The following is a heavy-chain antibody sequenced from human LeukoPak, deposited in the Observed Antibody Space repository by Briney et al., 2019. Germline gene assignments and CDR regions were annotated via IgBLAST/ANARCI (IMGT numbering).Heavy chain of an antibody. CDR2: ISFHGTDT. J-gene: IGHJ5*02. CDR3: VRDMATGRFDP. Sequence: GGSLRLSCAASGFTFISYAIHWVRQAPGKGLEWVTVISFHGTDTFYADSVKGRFTISRDKSKNTLYLQMSSLRRDDTAVYYCVRDMATGRFDPWGQGTRVTVSS. V-gene: IGHV3-30*04. D-gene: IGHD5-24*01. CDR1: GFTFISYA.